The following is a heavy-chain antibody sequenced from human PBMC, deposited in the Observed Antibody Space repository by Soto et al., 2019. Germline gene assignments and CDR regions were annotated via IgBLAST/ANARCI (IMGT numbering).Heavy chain of an antibody. CDR1: GGSISSYY. CDR2: IYYSGST. CDR3: ARSYGDGQDRLTSYYFDY. V-gene: IGHV4-59*01. D-gene: IGHD4-17*01. J-gene: IGHJ4*02. Sequence: SETLSLTCTVSGGSISSYYWSWIRQPPGKGLEWIGYIYYSGSTNYNPSLKSRVTISVDTSKNQFSLKLSSVTAADTAVYYCARSYGDGQDRLTSYYFDYWGQGTLVTVSS.